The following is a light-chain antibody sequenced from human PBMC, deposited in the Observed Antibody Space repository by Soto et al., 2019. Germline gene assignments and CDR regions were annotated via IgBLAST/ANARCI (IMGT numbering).Light chain of an antibody. J-gene: IGLJ1*01. CDR1: SSAPSAYNY. V-gene: IGLV2-11*01. CDR2: DVN. CDR3: ASYTGSYTLGV. Sequence: QSALAQPRSVSGSPGQSVTISCTATSSAPSAYNYVSWYQHHPDKAPKLMIYDVNKRPSGVPDRFSASKSGNTASLTISGLQAEDEADYYCASYTGSYTLGVFGTGTKVTVL.